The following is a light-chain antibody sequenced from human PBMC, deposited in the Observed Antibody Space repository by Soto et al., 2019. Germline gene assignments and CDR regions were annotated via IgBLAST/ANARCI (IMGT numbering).Light chain of an antibody. Sequence: DIQMTQSPSTLSASVGDRVTITCRASQSISKWLAWYQQKAGKAPKVLIYDASSLGSGVPSRFSGSGSGTAFTLTISSLQPGDFATYYCQQYNSYSPWTFGQGTKVEIK. V-gene: IGKV1-5*01. CDR3: QQYNSYSPWT. CDR2: DAS. J-gene: IGKJ1*01. CDR1: QSISKW.